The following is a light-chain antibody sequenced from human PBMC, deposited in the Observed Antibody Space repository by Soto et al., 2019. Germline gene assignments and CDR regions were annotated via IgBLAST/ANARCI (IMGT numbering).Light chain of an antibody. CDR3: QQYNSYPWT. V-gene: IGKV1-5*03. CDR1: QSISSW. CDR2: TAS. J-gene: IGKJ1*01. Sequence: DVQMTQSPSTLSASVGDRVTITCRASQSISSWLAWYQQKPGKAPKLLIYTASSLERGVPSRFSGSGSGTEFTLTISSLQPDDFATYYCQQYNSYPWTFGQGTKVEIK.